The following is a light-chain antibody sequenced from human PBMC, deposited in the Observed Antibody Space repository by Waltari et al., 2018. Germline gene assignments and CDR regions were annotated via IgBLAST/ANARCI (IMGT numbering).Light chain of an antibody. Sequence: DIQVTQSPSTLSASLGDRVSMTCRTSQSIDPWLAWYQQKPGKAPKLLISATSVLENGIPSRFSGSRSGTEFTLTITGLQPDDLATYYCQQYDTHWTFGQGTKVEIK. J-gene: IGKJ1*01. CDR1: QSIDPW. CDR2: ATS. CDR3: QQYDTHWT. V-gene: IGKV1-5*03.